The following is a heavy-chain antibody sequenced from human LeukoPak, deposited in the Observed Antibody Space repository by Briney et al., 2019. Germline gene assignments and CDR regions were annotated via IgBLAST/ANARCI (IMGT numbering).Heavy chain of an antibody. V-gene: IGHV4-39*07. J-gene: IGHJ4*02. CDR2: INHSGST. Sequence: PSETLSLTCTVSGGSISSSSYYWGWIRQPPGKGLEWIGEINHSGSTNYNPSLKSRVTISVDTSKNQFSLKLSSVTAADTAVYYCASTYSSGWYAKYYFDYWGQGTLVTVSS. D-gene: IGHD6-19*01. CDR3: ASTYSSGWYAKYYFDY. CDR1: GGSISSSSYY.